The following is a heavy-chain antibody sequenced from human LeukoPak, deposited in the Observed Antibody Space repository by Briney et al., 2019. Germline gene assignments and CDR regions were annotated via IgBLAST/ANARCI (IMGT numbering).Heavy chain of an antibody. J-gene: IGHJ4*02. CDR1: GFTFSSHG. V-gene: IGHV3-30*02. D-gene: IGHD6-13*01. Sequence: GGSLRLSCAASGFTFSSHGMHWVRQAPGKGLEWVAFIRYDGSNKYYADSVKGRFTISRDNSKNTLYLQMNSLRAEDTAVYYCAKDLNSSSWYRGLDYFDYWGQGTLVTVSS. CDR2: IRYDGSNK. CDR3: AKDLNSSSWYRGLDYFDY.